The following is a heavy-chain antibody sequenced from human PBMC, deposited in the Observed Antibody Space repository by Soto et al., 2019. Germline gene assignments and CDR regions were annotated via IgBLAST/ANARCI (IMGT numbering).Heavy chain of an antibody. CDR3: ARLYYYGSGSYYNPGCWFDP. CDR2: INHSGST. CDR1: GGSFSGYY. D-gene: IGHD3-10*01. V-gene: IGHV4-34*01. Sequence: SETLSLTCAVYGGSFSGYYWSWIRQPPGKGLEWIGEINHSGSTNYNPSLKSRVTISVDTSKNQFSLKLSSVTAADTAVYYCARLYYYGSGSYYNPGCWFDPWGQGTLVTVSS. J-gene: IGHJ5*02.